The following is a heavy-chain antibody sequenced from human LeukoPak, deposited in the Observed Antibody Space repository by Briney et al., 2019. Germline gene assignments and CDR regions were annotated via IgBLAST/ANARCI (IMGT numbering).Heavy chain of an antibody. D-gene: IGHD6-19*01. Sequence: PGGSLRLSCAASGFTFSTYAMNWVRQAPGKGPEWLSGIGDSGVSTFYADSVKGRFAISRDNSKNTLYLRMNSLRVEDTAVYYCAKDVQWLANAFDIWGPGTMVTVSS. V-gene: IGHV3-23*01. CDR2: IGDSGVST. J-gene: IGHJ3*02. CDR3: AKDVQWLANAFDI. CDR1: GFTFSTYA.